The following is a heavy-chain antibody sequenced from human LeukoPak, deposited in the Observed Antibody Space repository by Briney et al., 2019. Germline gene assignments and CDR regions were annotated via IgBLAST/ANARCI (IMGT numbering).Heavy chain of an antibody. CDR2: IIPILGIA. CDR1: GGTFSSYA. J-gene: IGHJ4*02. V-gene: IGHV1-69*04. Sequence: GSSVKVSCKASGGTFSSYAISWVRQAPGQGLEWLGRIIPILGIANYAQKFQGRVTITADKSTSTAYMELSSLRSEDTAVYYCARGSRGYSSSWYVFDYWGQGTLVTVSS. CDR3: ARGSRGYSSSWYVFDY. D-gene: IGHD6-13*01.